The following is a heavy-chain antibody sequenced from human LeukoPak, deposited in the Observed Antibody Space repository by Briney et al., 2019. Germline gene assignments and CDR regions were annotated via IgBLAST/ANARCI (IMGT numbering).Heavy chain of an antibody. CDR2: IRSKGSGGTI. V-gene: IGHV3-49*03. CDR1: GFTFNEYA. Sequence: GGSLRLSCTASGFTFNEYATSWFRQAPGKGLEWVGFIRSKGSGGTIEYAASVKGRFTLSRDDSKSIVSLQMNSLQSEDTAVYYCVKGRTRADSWGQGTLVTVSS. J-gene: IGHJ4*02. D-gene: IGHD3-3*01. CDR3: VKGRTRADS.